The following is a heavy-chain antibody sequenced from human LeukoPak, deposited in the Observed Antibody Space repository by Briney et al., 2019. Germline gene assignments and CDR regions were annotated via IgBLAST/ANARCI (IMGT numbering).Heavy chain of an antibody. CDR3: ASFGISWRSSY. Sequence: GGSLRLSCAASGFSFSSHWVHWVRQAPGKGLVWVSRISDDGSYTSNVDSVKGRFTVSRDNVNNMLYLHMNSLRAEDTAVYYCASFGISWRSSYWGQGTLVTVSS. J-gene: IGHJ4*02. V-gene: IGHV3-74*01. D-gene: IGHD2-21*01. CDR1: GFSFSSHW. CDR2: ISDDGSYT.